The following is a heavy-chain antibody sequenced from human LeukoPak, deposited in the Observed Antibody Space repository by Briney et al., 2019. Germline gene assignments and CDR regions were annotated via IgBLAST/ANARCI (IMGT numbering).Heavy chain of an antibody. V-gene: IGHV1-2*02. Sequence: ASVKVSCKASGCTFTGYYINWVRQAPGQGLEWMGWINPNSGGTNYSQKFQGRVTMTRDTSISTAYMELSRLRSDDTAFYYCARDHSVTRGAYYFDYWGQGTLVTVSS. J-gene: IGHJ4*02. CDR3: ARDHSVTRGAYYFDY. D-gene: IGHD5-24*01. CDR2: INPNSGGT. CDR1: GCTFTGYY.